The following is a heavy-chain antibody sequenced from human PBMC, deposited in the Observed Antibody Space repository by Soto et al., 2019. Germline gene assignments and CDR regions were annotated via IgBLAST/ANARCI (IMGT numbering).Heavy chain of an antibody. CDR3: ARVPDR. D-gene: IGHD2-2*01. Sequence: PSETLSLTCTVSGGSISSYYWSWIRQPPGKGLEWIGNIYYSGNTYYNPSLKSRVTISVDRSKNQFSLKLSSVTAADTAVYYCARVPDRWGQGTLVTVSS. CDR2: IYYSGNT. J-gene: IGHJ5*02. V-gene: IGHV4-59*12. CDR1: GGSISSYY.